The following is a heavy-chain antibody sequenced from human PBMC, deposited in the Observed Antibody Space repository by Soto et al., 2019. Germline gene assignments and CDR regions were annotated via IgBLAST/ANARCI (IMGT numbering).Heavy chain of an antibody. CDR3: ARGQGRYYYYMDV. CDR1: SGSFSGYF. Sequence: SETLSLTCAVYSGSFSGYFWTWIRQPPGKGLEWIGEINHSGSTNYNQSLKSRVTMSQDTSKNHFSLNLRSVTAADTAVYYCARGQGRYYYYMDVWGKGTTVTVSS. CDR2: INHSGST. V-gene: IGHV4-34*01. J-gene: IGHJ6*03.